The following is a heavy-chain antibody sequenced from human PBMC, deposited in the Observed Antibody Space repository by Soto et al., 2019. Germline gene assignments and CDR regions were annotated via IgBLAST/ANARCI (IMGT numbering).Heavy chain of an antibody. Sequence: SETLSLTCTVSGGSISSGAYYGSWIREHPGKGLEWIWYIYYSGSTYYNPSIKSRVTISVDTSKNQFSLKLSSVTAANKAVYYCARETVTTLDEGFGPTSIGMDVWGQGTTVTTSS. V-gene: IGHV4-31*03. D-gene: IGHD4-17*01. CDR1: GGSISSGAYY. CDR3: ARETVTTLDEGFGPTSIGMDV. CDR2: IYYSGST. J-gene: IGHJ6*02.